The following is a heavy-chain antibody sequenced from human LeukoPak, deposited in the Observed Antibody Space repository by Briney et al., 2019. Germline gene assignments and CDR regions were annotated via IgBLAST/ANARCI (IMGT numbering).Heavy chain of an antibody. J-gene: IGHJ4*02. CDR3: ASGVPLTFGGVSMGFDY. Sequence: SETLSLTCTVSGGSISSSSYYWGWIRQPPGKGLEWIGSIYYSGRTYYNPSLKSRVTISVDTSKNQFSLKLSSVTAADTAVYYCASGVPLTFGGVSMGFDYWGQGTLVTVSS. V-gene: IGHV4-39*01. CDR1: GGSISSSSYY. CDR2: IYYSGRT. D-gene: IGHD3-16*01.